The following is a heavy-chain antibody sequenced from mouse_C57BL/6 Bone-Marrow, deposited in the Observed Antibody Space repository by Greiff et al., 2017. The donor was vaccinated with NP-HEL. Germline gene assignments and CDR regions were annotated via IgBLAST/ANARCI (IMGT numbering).Heavy chain of an antibody. V-gene: IGHV5-15*01. CDR3: ARHGYWYFDV. CDR2: ISNLAYSI. J-gene: IGHJ1*03. Sequence: EVQLVESGGGLVQPGGSLKLSCAASGFTFSDYGMAWVRQAPRKGPEWVAFISNLAYSIYYADTVTGRFTISRENAKNTLYLDMSSLRSEDTAMYYCARHGYWYFDVWGTGTTVTVSS. CDR1: GFTFSDYG.